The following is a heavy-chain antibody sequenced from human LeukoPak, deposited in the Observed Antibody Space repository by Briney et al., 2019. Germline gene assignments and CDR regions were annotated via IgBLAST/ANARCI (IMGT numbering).Heavy chain of an antibody. CDR1: GFTFSDYY. V-gene: IGHV3-11*01. Sequence: PGGSLRLSCAASGFTFSDYYMSWSRQAPGQGLEWVSYISSSGSTIYYADSVKGRFTISRDNAKNSLYPQMNSLRAEDTAVYYCPSWSTEYGNYFDYWGPGTLVTVSS. J-gene: IGHJ4*02. CDR2: ISSSGSTI. CDR3: PSWSTEYGNYFDY. D-gene: IGHD2-2*01.